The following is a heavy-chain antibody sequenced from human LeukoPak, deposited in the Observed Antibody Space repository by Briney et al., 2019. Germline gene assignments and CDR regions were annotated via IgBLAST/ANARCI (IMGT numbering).Heavy chain of an antibody. CDR1: GFTFTSSA. Sequence: ASVKVSCKASGFTFTSSAMQWVRQARGQRLEWIGCIVVGSGNTNYAQKFQERVTITRDMSTSTAYMELSSLRSEDTAVYYCARGRDYGGNIRPTGNWFDPWGQGTLVTVSS. J-gene: IGHJ5*02. CDR3: ARGRDYGGNIRPTGNWFDP. V-gene: IGHV1-58*02. D-gene: IGHD4-23*01. CDR2: IVVGSGNT.